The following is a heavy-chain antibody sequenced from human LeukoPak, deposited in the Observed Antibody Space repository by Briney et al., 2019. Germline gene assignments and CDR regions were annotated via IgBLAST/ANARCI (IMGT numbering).Heavy chain of an antibody. CDR1: GFTLNDYA. D-gene: IGHD3-9*01. CDR3: AKEDYDILTGYYRAFDY. Sequence: HPGGSLRLSCAASGFTLNDYAMHWVRQAPGKGLEWVSSISWSSGNIDYADSVKGRFTISRDNSKNTLYLQMNSLRAEDTAVYYCAKEDYDILTGYYRAFDYWGQGALVTISS. V-gene: IGHV3-9*01. CDR2: ISWSSGNI. J-gene: IGHJ4*02.